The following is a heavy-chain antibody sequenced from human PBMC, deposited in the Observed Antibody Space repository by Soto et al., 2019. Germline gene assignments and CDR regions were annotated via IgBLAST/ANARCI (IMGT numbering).Heavy chain of an antibody. CDR1: GFTFSSYG. V-gene: IGHV3-21*01. J-gene: IGHJ4*02. D-gene: IGHD3-10*01. CDR3: ASVIYGSGSYSNFDD. Sequence: XGALRVSCAASGFTFSSYGMNWVRQAPGKGLEWVSSSSISSSYRYYADSVKGRFTIARDNAKNSLYLQMNSLRAEDTAVYYCASVIYGSGSYSNFDDWGQGTLVTVSS. CDR2: SSISSSYR.